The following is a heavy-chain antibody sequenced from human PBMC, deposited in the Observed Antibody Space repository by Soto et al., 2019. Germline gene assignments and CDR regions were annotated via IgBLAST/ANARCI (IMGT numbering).Heavy chain of an antibody. CDR3: AKDSPSGYVSWSTAPIITYYYGMDV. CDR2: ISGSGGGT. Sequence: PGGSLRLSCAASGFTFSSYAMSWVRQAPGKGLEWVSAISGSGGGTYYADSVKGRFTISRDNSKNTLYLQMNSLRAEDTAVYYCAKDSPSGYVSWSTAPIITYYYGMDVWGQGTTVTVSS. V-gene: IGHV3-23*01. D-gene: IGHD5-12*01. CDR1: GFTFSSYA. J-gene: IGHJ6*02.